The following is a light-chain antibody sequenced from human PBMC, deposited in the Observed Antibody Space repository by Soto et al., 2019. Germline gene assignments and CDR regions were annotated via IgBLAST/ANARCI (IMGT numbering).Light chain of an antibody. CDR3: QQYGSSRFT. Sequence: VVLTQSPAILSLSPGERSTLSCRASLSVSSYLAWYQQKPGQAPRLLIYGASTRATSFPARFSGSGSGTDFTLTISRVAPEDFAVYYCQQYGSSRFTFGHGTKVDLK. CDR1: LSVSSY. J-gene: IGKJ3*01. CDR2: GAS. V-gene: IGKV3-20*01.